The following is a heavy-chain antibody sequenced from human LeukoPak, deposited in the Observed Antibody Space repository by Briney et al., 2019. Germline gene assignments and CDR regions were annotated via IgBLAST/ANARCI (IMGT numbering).Heavy chain of an antibody. CDR3: ARWYYYALGD. Sequence: GGSLRLSCAASGFTFSTYDFHWVRQVTGKGLQWVSAIGAGFDTYYQDSVRGRFTISRENAKNSLYLQMNSLTVGDTAVYYCARWYYYALGDWGQGTLVTVSS. V-gene: IGHV3-13*01. CDR1: GFTFSTYD. D-gene: IGHD3-10*01. CDR2: IGAGFDT. J-gene: IGHJ4*02.